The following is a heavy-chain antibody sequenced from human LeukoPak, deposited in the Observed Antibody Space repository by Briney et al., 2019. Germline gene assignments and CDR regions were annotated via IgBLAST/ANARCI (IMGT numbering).Heavy chain of an antibody. Sequence: ASVKVSCKASGYTFTSYGISWVRQAPGQGLEGMGWISAYNGSTNYAQKLQGRVTMTTDTSTSTAYMELRSLRSDDTAVYYCARDRLVVRGVIITYGMDVWGQGTTVTVSS. V-gene: IGHV1-18*01. J-gene: IGHJ6*02. D-gene: IGHD3-10*01. CDR1: GYTFTSYG. CDR3: ARDRLVVRGVIITYGMDV. CDR2: ISAYNGST.